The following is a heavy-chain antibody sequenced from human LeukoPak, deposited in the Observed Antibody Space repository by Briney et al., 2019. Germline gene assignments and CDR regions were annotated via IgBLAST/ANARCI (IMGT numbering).Heavy chain of an antibody. V-gene: IGHV4-31*03. CDR2: IYYSGST. Sequence: PSQTLSLTCTVSGGSISSGGYYWSWIRQHPGKGLEWIGYIYYSGSTYYNPSLKSRVTISVDTSKNQFSLKLSSVTAADTAVYYCARVPRPYYYGSGTQDYWGQGTLVTVSS. D-gene: IGHD3-10*01. J-gene: IGHJ4*02. CDR1: GGSISSGGYY. CDR3: ARVPRPYYYGSGTQDY.